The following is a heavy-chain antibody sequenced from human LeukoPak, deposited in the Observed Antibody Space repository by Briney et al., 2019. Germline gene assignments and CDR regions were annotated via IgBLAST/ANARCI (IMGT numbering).Heavy chain of an antibody. D-gene: IGHD6-19*01. CDR3: ASGGVKPWLAYYYYIDV. CDR2: IIPIFGTA. J-gene: IGHJ6*03. Sequence: SVKVSCKASGGTFSSYAISWVRQAPGQGLEWMGGIIPIFGTANYAQKFQGTLTLGADETTSTAYMELSSLRSEDTAVYYCASGGVKPWLAYYYYIDVWGKGTTVTVSS. V-gene: IGHV1-69*13. CDR1: GGTFSSYA.